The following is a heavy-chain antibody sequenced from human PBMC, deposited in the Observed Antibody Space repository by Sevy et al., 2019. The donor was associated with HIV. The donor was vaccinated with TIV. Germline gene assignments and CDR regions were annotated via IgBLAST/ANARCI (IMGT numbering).Heavy chain of an antibody. V-gene: IGHV3-72*01. Sequence: GGSLRLSCEASGFTFSDHYMDWVRQAPGKGLEWVGRIRKKTNSYSTEYAQSVKDRFTVSRDDSKKTLYLQMNSLKSDETAVYFCARVQVLGGNYYFDHWGQGTQVTVSS. J-gene: IGHJ4*02. CDR3: ARVQVLGGNYYFDH. D-gene: IGHD3-16*01. CDR1: GFTFSDHY. CDR2: IRKKTNSYST.